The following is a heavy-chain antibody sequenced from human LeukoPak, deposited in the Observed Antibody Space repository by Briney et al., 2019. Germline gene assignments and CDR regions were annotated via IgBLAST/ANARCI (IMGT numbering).Heavy chain of an antibody. D-gene: IGHD3-10*01. CDR1: GGSISSGGYY. Sequence: SETLSLTCTVSGGSISSGGYYWSWIRQHPGKGLEWIGYIYYSGSTYYNPSLKSRVTISVDTSKNQFSLKLSSVTAADTAVYYCARDQVLWFGEFRFDYWGQGTLVTVSS. CDR2: IYYSGST. CDR3: ARDQVLWFGEFRFDY. V-gene: IGHV4-31*03. J-gene: IGHJ4*02.